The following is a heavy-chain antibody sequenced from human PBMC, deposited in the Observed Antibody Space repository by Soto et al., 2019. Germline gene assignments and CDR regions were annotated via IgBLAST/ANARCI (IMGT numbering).Heavy chain of an antibody. Sequence: PSETLSLTCTVSGGSISSYYWSWIRQPPGKGLEWIGYIYYSGSTNYNPSLKSRVTISVDTSKNQFSLKLSSVTAADTAVYYCARVPTRPIVVVPAAIGAYYYYGMDVWGQGTTVTVSS. CDR2: IYYSGST. J-gene: IGHJ6*02. D-gene: IGHD2-2*02. V-gene: IGHV4-59*01. CDR1: GGSISSYY. CDR3: ARVPTRPIVVVPAAIGAYYYYGMDV.